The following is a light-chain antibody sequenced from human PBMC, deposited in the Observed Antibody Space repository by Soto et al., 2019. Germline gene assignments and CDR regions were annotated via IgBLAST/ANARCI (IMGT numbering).Light chain of an antibody. Sequence: IVMTQSPATLSVSPGERVTISCRASQSVTNTLAWYQHKPGQAPRLLISYASRGATGIPSRFSGSGSGTDFTLTINSLQSEDFAVYYCQQYYDWPITFGQATRLEIK. CDR3: QQYYDWPIT. CDR2: YAS. V-gene: IGKV3-15*01. CDR1: QSVTNT. J-gene: IGKJ5*01.